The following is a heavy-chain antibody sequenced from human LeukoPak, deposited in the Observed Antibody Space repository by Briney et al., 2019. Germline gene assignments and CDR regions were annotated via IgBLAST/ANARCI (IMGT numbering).Heavy chain of an antibody. CDR1: GFTFSSYW. D-gene: IGHD3-3*01. Sequence: GGSLRLSCAASGFTFSSYWMHWVRQAPGKGLVWVSRINSDGSSTNYADSVKGRFTISRDNAKNTLYLQMNSLRAVDTAVYYCTRSNDFWSGYYGMDVWGQGTTVTVSS. J-gene: IGHJ6*02. V-gene: IGHV3-74*01. CDR2: INSDGSST. CDR3: TRSNDFWSGYYGMDV.